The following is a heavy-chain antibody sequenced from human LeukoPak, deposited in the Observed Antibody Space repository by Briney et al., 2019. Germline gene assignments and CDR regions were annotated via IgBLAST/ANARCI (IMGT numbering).Heavy chain of an antibody. D-gene: IGHD3-9*01. CDR3: ARDKVLRYFDWLPVRDYYYYMDV. V-gene: IGHV3-21*01. Sequence: GGSLRLSCAASGFTFSSYSMNWVRQAPGKGLEWVSSISSSSSYIYYADSVKGRFTISRDNAKNSLYLQMNSLRAEDTAVYYCARDKVLRYFDWLPVRDYYYYMDVWGKGTTVTISS. J-gene: IGHJ6*03. CDR1: GFTFSSYS. CDR2: ISSSSSYI.